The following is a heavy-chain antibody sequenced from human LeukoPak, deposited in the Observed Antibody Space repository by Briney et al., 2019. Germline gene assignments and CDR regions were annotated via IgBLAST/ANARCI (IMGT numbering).Heavy chain of an antibody. V-gene: IGHV4-4*09. Sequence: SETLSLTCTVSGGSISSYYWSWIRQPPGKGLEWIGYIYTSGSTNYNPSLKSRVTISVDTSKNQFSLKLSSVTAADTVVYYCARTYSVSYWYFDLWGRGTLVTVSS. CDR2: IYTSGST. D-gene: IGHD6-13*01. CDR3: ARTYSVSYWYFDL. CDR1: GGSISSYY. J-gene: IGHJ2*01.